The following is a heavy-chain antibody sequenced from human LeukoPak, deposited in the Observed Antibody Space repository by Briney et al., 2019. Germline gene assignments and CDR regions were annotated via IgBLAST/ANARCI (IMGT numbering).Heavy chain of an antibody. CDR3: ARAKSYYYDSSGYYEGDAFDI. D-gene: IGHD3-22*01. J-gene: IGHJ3*02. CDR1: GGSISSSSYY. Sequence: KSSETLSLTCTVSGGSISSSSYYWGWIRQPPGKGLEWIGSIYYSGSTYYNPSLKSRVTISVDTSKNQFSVKLSSVTAADTAVYYCARAKSYYYDSSGYYEGDAFDIWGQGTMVTVSS. V-gene: IGHV4-39*07. CDR2: IYYSGST.